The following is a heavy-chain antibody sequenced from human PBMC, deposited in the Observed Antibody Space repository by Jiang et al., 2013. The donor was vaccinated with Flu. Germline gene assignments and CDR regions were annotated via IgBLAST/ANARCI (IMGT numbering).Heavy chain of an antibody. CDR3: AHSESHSSGWYRTLWYFDL. D-gene: IGHD6-19*01. Sequence: GKALEWLALIYWDDDKRYSPSLKSRLTITKDTSKNQVVLTMTNMDPVDTATYYCAHSESHSSGWYRTLWYFDLWGRGTLVTVSS. CDR2: IYWDDDK. J-gene: IGHJ2*01. V-gene: IGHV2-5*02.